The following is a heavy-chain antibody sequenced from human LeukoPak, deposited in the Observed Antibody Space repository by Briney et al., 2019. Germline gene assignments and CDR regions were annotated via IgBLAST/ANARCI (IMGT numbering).Heavy chain of an antibody. CDR3: ARVARQLTGY. CDR2: IKQDGSEK. Sequence: GGSLRLSCAASGFTFSSHWMSWVRQAPGKGLEWVANIKQDGSEKYYVDSVKGRFTISRDNAKNSLYLQMNSLRAEDTAIYYCARVARQLTGYWGQGTLVTVSS. D-gene: IGHD3-9*01. V-gene: IGHV3-7*01. J-gene: IGHJ4*02. CDR1: GFTFSSHW.